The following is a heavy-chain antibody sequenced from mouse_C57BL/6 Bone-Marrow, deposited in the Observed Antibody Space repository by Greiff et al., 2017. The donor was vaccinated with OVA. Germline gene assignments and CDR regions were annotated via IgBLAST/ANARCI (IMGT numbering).Heavy chain of an antibody. CDR1: GYTFTDYY. V-gene: IGHV1-19*01. CDR2: INPYNGGT. CDR3: ARIYYGNLLDY. Sequence: EVLLVESGPVLVKPGASVKMSCTASGYTFTDYYMHWVKQSHGKSLEWIGVINPYNGGTSSNQKFKGKVTLTVDKTSSTAYMELNSLTSEDTAVCYCARIYYGNLLDYWGQGTTLTVSS. D-gene: IGHD2-1*01. J-gene: IGHJ2*01.